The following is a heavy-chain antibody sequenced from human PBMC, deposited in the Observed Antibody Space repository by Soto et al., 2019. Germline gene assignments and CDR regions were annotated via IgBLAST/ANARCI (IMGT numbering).Heavy chain of an antibody. V-gene: IGHV4-34*01. CDR2: ANDGGSR. J-gene: IGHJ5*02. Sequence: PSETLSLTCVVYGGSFSGYFWSWLRQSPGKGLEWLAEANDGGSRNYNPFLRGRLTISLDTSKNQFSLRLSSVTSADTAVYYCARGLAPTIFGTVPTPKWFDPWGQGTQVTSPQ. CDR3: ARGLAPTIFGTVPTPKWFDP. CDR1: GGSFSGYF. D-gene: IGHD3-3*01.